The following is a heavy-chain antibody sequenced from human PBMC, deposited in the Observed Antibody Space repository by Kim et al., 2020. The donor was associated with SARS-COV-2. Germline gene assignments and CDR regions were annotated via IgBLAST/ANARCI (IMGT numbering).Heavy chain of an antibody. Sequence: YADSEKGRFTISRDNSKNTLYLQMNSLRAEDTAVYYCAREAMTGAEIDYWGQGTLVTVSS. J-gene: IGHJ4*02. CDR3: AREAMTGAEIDY. D-gene: IGHD2-2*01. V-gene: IGHV3-30*01.